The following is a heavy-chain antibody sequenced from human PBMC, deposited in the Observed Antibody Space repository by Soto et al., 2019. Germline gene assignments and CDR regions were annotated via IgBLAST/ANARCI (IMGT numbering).Heavy chain of an antibody. Sequence: SVKVSCKVSGYSLTELSMHWVRQAPGKGLEWMGGFDPEDGETIYAQKFQGRVTMTEDTSTDTAYMELSSLRSEDTAVYYCATDLQYSSEEDPGPWGQGTLVTVSS. J-gene: IGHJ5*02. D-gene: IGHD6-19*01. CDR3: ATDLQYSSEEDPGP. CDR2: FDPEDGET. V-gene: IGHV1-24*01. CDR1: GYSLTELS.